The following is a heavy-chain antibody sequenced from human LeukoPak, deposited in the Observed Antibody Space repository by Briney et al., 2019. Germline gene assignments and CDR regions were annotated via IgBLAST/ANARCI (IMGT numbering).Heavy chain of an antibody. CDR2: IYSGGDT. J-gene: IGHJ5*02. V-gene: IGHV3-66*01. D-gene: IGHD3-9*01. CDR1: GFTLSSYS. Sequence: GGSLRLSCAASGFTLSSYSMSWVRQAPGKGLEWVSVIYSGGDTEYADSVRGRFTIDRDISKNTLYLQMNSLGVDDTAVYYCARMVTGWPNWIDPWGQGTLVTVSS. CDR3: ARMVTGWPNWIDP.